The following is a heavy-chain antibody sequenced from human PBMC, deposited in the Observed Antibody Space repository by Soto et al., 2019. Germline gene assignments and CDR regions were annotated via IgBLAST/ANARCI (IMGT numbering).Heavy chain of an antibody. CDR3: ATDEGNYLDP. V-gene: IGHV1-18*04. CDR1: DYTFTRYT. J-gene: IGHJ5*02. CDR2: IGTYSGNT. Sequence: QVHLVQSGAEVKEPGASVKVSCKASDYTFTRYTFSWVRQAPGQGLEWMGWIGTYSGNTNSAQKFQGRVTMTTDTSTSTAYMELRSLRSDDTAVYYCATDEGNYLDPWGQGTLVTVSS. D-gene: IGHD1-7*01.